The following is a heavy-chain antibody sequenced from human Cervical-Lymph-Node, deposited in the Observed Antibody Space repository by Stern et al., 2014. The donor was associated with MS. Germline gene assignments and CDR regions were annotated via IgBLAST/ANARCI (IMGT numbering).Heavy chain of an antibody. CDR1: GGSISSTSYY. J-gene: IGHJ4*02. Sequence: QVQLQESGPKLLKPSETLSLTCSVSGGSISSTSYYWGWVRQSPGKGLKWIGSIYSSGSTYYNPSHKSRVSISVDTSKNNLSLNLTSVTAADSAVYYCVRHVRSVVSPFDYWGQGSLVIVSS. CDR3: VRHVRSVVSPFDY. CDR2: IYSSGST. V-gene: IGHV4-39*01. D-gene: IGHD2-8*02.